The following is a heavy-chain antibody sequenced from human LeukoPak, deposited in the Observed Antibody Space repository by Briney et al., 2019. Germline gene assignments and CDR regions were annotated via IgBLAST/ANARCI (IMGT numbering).Heavy chain of an antibody. V-gene: IGHV4-4*02. J-gene: IGHJ5*02. D-gene: IGHD5-24*01. CDR2: IYYSGSA. Sequence: PSGTLSLTCAVSGGSISSNNWWGWVRQPPGKGLEWIGYIYYSGSAYYNPSLKSRVTISVDTSKNQFSLKLSSVTAADTAVYYCARDFYGDGYNSWGQGTLATVSS. CDR1: GGSISSNNW. CDR3: ARDFYGDGYNS.